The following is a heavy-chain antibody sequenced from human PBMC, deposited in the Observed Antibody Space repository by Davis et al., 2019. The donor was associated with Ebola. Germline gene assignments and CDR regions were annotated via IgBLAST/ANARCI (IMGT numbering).Heavy chain of an antibody. CDR3: ARNPITMVRGVMWYYYYYMDV. V-gene: IGHV3-48*03. Sequence: PGGSLRLSCAASGFTFSSYEMNWVRQAPGKGLEWVSYISSSGSTIYYADSVKGRFTISRDNAKNSLYLQMNSLRAEDTAVYYCARNPITMVRGVMWYYYYYMDVWGKGTTVTVSS. CDR1: GFTFSSYE. J-gene: IGHJ6*03. CDR2: ISSSGSTI. D-gene: IGHD3-10*01.